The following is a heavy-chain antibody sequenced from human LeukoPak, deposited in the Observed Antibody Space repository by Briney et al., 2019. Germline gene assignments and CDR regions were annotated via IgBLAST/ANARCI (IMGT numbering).Heavy chain of an antibody. CDR1: GGTFSSYA. CDR2: IIPIFGTA. J-gene: IGHJ6*03. D-gene: IGHD6-19*01. V-gene: IGHV1-69*05. Sequence: GASVKVSCKASGGTFSSYAISWVRQAPGQGLEWMGGIIPIFGTANYAQKFQGRVTITTDESTSTAYMELSSLRSEDTAVYYCARRYSSGWYYYYMDVWGKGTTVTVSS. CDR3: ARRYSSGWYYYYMDV.